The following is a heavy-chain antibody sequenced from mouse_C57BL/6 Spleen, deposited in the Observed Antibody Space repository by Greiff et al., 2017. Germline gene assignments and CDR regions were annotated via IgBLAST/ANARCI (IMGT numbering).Heavy chain of an antibody. Sequence: VHVKQSGPELVKPGASVKISCKASGYSFTGYYMNWVKQSPEKSLEWIGEINPSTGGTTHNQKFKAKATLTVDKSSSTAYMQLKSLTSEDSAVYYCARRDDPYAMDYWGQGTSVTVSS. CDR3: ARRDDPYAMDY. CDR2: INPSTGGT. V-gene: IGHV1-42*01. J-gene: IGHJ4*01. D-gene: IGHD2-3*01. CDR1: GYSFTGYY.